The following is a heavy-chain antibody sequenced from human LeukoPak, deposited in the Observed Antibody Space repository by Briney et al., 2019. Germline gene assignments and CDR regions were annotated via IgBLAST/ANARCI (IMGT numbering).Heavy chain of an antibody. CDR3: AKEIRPNDY. J-gene: IGHJ4*02. V-gene: IGHV3-23*01. CDR1: GFTFNRCW. Sequence: GGSLRLSCVVSGFTFNRCWMNWVRQAQGKGLEWVSAIGISGDDTYYADSVKGRFIISRDNSKNTLFLHMNSLRVEDTAVYYCAKEIRPNDYWGQGTLVTVSS. D-gene: IGHD3-10*01. CDR2: IGISGDDT.